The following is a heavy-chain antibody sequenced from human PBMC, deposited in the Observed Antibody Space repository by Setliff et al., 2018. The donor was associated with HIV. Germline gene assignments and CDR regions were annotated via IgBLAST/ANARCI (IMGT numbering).Heavy chain of an antibody. Sequence: SETLSLTCTVSGDSITSNSYYWGWIRQSPGKGLEWIGTMHHSGSTYYNPSLKSRVAIFIDTSKNQFSLKLNSVTAADTAVYYCARHGTWNSQRFHFDYWGQGTPVTVSS. CDR3: ARHGTWNSQRFHFDY. D-gene: IGHD1-7*01. CDR2: MHHSGST. J-gene: IGHJ4*02. V-gene: IGHV4-39*01. CDR1: GDSITSNSYY.